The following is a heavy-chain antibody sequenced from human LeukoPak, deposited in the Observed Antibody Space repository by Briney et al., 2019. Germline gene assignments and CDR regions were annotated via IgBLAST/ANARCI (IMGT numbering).Heavy chain of an antibody. CDR1: GFTFSSYG. CDR2: IWYDGSNK. J-gene: IGHJ4*02. Sequence: GGSLRLSCAASGFTFSSYGMHWVRQAPGKGLEWVAAIWYDGSNKYYADSVKGRFTISRDNSKNTLYLQMNSLRAEDTAVYYRAKELMTTVTPFDYRGQGTLVTVSS. CDR3: AKELMTTVTPFDY. D-gene: IGHD4-17*01. V-gene: IGHV3-33*06.